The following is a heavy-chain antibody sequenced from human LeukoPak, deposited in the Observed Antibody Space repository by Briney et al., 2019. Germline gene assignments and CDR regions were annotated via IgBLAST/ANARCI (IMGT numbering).Heavy chain of an antibody. J-gene: IGHJ3*02. CDR1: GFTFSSYG. CDR2: IRYDGSNK. CDR3: ARDREGLRYFDWFALNGGAFDI. D-gene: IGHD3-9*01. V-gene: IGHV3-30*02. Sequence: PGGSLRLSCAASGFTFSSYGMHWVRQAPGKGLEWVAFIRYDGSNKYYADSVKGRFTISRDNSKNTLYLQMNSLRAEDTAVYYCARDREGLRYFDWFALNGGAFDIWGQGTMVTVSS.